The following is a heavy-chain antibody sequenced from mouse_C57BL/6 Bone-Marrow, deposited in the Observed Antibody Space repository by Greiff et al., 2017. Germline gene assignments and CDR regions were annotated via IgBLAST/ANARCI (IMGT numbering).Heavy chain of an antibody. Sequence: VKLVESGAELARPGASVKLSCKASGYTFTSYGISWVKQRTGQGLEWIGEIYPRSGNTYYNEKFKGKATLTADKSSSTAYMELRSLTSEDSAVYFCARGLYYGSNYWYFDVWGTGTTVTVSS. V-gene: IGHV1-81*01. CDR2: IYPRSGNT. J-gene: IGHJ1*03. D-gene: IGHD1-1*01. CDR3: ARGLYYGSNYWYFDV. CDR1: GYTFTSYG.